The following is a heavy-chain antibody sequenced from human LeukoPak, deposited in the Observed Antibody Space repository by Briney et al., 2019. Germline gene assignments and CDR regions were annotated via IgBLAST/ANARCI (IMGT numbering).Heavy chain of an antibody. J-gene: IGHJ4*02. V-gene: IGHV4-30-4*07. CDR2: IYNSGST. Sequence: PSETLSLTCAVSGGSISSGGYSWNWIRQPPGKGLEWIGYIYNSGSTSYNPSLKSRITMSVDTSKNQFSLKLNSVTAADTAVYYCARDHSSSSEDYWGQGTLVTVSS. D-gene: IGHD6-13*01. CDR1: GGSISSGGYS. CDR3: ARDHSSSSEDY.